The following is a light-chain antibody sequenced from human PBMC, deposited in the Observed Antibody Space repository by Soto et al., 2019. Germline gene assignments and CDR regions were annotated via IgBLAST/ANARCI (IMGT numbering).Light chain of an antibody. CDR3: CSYAGSYTYV. V-gene: IGLV2-11*01. CDR1: SSDVGGYNY. CDR2: DVS. J-gene: IGLJ1*01. Sequence: QSVLTQPRSVSGSPGQSVTISCTGTSSDVGGYNYVSWYQQHPGKAPKLMIYDVSKRPSGVPDRFSGSKSGNTASLTISGLQAEDEADYYCCSYAGSYTYVLGTGTK.